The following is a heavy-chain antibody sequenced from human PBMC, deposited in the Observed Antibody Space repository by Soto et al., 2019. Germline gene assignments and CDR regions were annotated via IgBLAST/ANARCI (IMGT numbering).Heavy chain of an antibody. J-gene: IGHJ5*02. CDR3: VRGVRGGSDPGLFDP. CDR1: GFTFSSSW. Sequence: EVPLVESGRGLVQPGGSLRLSCAASGFTFSSSWMHWVCQAPEKGLEWVADIKCDGSEKYYVDSVKGRLTISRDNAKNSLYLQVNSLRAEDMTVYYCVRGVRGGSDPGLFDPWGQGTLVTVSS. CDR2: IKCDGSEK. V-gene: IGHV3-7*03. D-gene: IGHD5-12*01.